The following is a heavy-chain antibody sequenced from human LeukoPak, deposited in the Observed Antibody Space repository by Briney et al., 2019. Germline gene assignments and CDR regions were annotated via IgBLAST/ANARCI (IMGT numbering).Heavy chain of an antibody. CDR2: IYYSGST. Sequence: SETLSLTCTVSGGSISSSSYYWGWVRQPPGKGLEWIGSIYYSGSTYYNPSLKSRVTISVDTSKNQFSLKLSSVTAADTAVYYCARGDSSGYYYETPNLFDSWGQGTLVTVSS. J-gene: IGHJ4*02. V-gene: IGHV4-39*07. CDR1: GGSISSSSYY. D-gene: IGHD3-22*01. CDR3: ARGDSSGYYYETPNLFDS.